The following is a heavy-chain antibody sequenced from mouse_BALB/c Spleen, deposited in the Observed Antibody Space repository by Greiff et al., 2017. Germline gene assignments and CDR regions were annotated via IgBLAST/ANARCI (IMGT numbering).Heavy chain of an antibody. CDR1: GFNIKDTY. V-gene: IGHV14-3*02. Sequence: EVQLQESGAELVKPGASVKLSCTASGFNIKDTYMHWVKQRPEQGLEWIGRIDPANGNTKYDPKFQGKATITADTSSNTAYLQLSSLTSEDTAVYYCARWGGSYAMDYWGQGTSVTVSS. CDR3: ARWGGSYAMDY. CDR2: IDPANGNT. D-gene: IGHD1-1*02. J-gene: IGHJ4*01.